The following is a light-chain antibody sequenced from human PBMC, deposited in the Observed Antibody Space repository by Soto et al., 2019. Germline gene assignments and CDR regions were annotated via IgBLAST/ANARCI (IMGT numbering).Light chain of an antibody. Sequence: QLTQSPSSLSASVGDRVIMTFRASQSVSRSLNWYQQKTGQAPKLLIYAASTLHSGVPPRFSGSGSGTEFTLTISSLQPEDFATYYCQQNAIIPPWTFGQGTKVDIK. V-gene: IGKV1-39*01. CDR1: QSVSRS. CDR2: AAS. J-gene: IGKJ1*01. CDR3: QQNAIIPPWT.